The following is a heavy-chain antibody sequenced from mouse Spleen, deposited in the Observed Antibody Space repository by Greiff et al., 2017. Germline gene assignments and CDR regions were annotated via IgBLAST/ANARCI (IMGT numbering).Heavy chain of an antibody. V-gene: IGHV8-12*01. Sequence: QVTLKESGPGILQPSQTLSLTCSFSGFSLSTSGMGVSWIRQPSGKGLEWLAHIYWDDDKRYNPSLKSRLTISKDTSSNQVFLKITSVDTADTATYYCARSEIYDGYYGYAMDYWGQGTSVTVSS. J-gene: IGHJ4*01. CDR1: GFSLSTSGMG. CDR2: IYWDDDK. D-gene: IGHD2-3*01. CDR3: ARSEIYDGYYGYAMDY.